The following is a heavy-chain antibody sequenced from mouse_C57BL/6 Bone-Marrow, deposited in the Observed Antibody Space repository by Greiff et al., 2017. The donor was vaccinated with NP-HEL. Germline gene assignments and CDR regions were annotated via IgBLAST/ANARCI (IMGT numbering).Heavy chain of an antibody. D-gene: IGHD2-1*01. CDR3: ADGNYSGAMDY. CDR1: GYAFSSSW. CDR2: IYPGDGDT. J-gene: IGHJ4*01. Sequence: VQLQQSGPELVKPGASVKISCKASGYAFSSSWMNWVKQRPGKGLEWIGRIYPGDGDTNYNGKFKGKATLTADKSSSTAYMQLSSLTSEDSAVYFCADGNYSGAMDYWGQGTSVTVSS. V-gene: IGHV1-82*01.